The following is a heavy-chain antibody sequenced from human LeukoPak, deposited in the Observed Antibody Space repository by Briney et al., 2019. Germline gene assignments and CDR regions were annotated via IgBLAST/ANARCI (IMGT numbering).Heavy chain of an antibody. J-gene: IGHJ4*02. CDR3: ARDQHGYVGY. CDR1: GGSISSGGYY. Sequence: SETLSLTRTVSGGSISSGGYYWSWIRQHPGKGLEWSGYIYYSGSTYYNPSLKSRVTISVDTSKNQFSLKLSSVTAADTAVYYCARDQHGYVGYWGRGTLVAVSS. CDR2: IYYSGST. V-gene: IGHV4-31*03.